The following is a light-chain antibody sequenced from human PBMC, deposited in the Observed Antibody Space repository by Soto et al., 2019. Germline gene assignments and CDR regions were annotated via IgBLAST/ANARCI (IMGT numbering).Light chain of an antibody. Sequence: DIQMTQSPSTLSASVGDRVTITCRASQSISSWLAWYQKKPGKAPKLLIYKASSLESGVPSRFSGSGSGTEFTLTISSLQLDYFATCYCQQYNSSSWTFGQGTKVEIK. CDR2: KAS. CDR1: QSISSW. J-gene: IGKJ1*01. V-gene: IGKV1-5*03. CDR3: QQYNSSSWT.